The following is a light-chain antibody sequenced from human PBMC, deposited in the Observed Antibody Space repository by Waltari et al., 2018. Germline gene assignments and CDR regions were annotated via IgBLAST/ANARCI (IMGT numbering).Light chain of an antibody. CDR3: QQYYSSSYT. CDR1: QSLLYSSNNKNY. CDR2: WAS. Sequence: DIVMTQSPDSLAVSLGESATITCKSNQSLLYSSNNKNYLAWYEQKAGQPPKLLTYWASTREYGVPDRFSASGSGTDFTLTISSLQAEDVAVYYCQQYYSSSYTFGQGTKLEIK. V-gene: IGKV4-1*01. J-gene: IGKJ2*01.